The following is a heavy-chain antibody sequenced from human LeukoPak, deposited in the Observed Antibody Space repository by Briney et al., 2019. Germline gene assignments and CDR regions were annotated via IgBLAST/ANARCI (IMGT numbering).Heavy chain of an antibody. Sequence: SETLSLTCAVYGGSFSGYYWSWIRQPPGKGLEWIGEINHSGSTNYNPSLKSRVTISVDTSKNQFSLKLSSVTAADTAVYYCARGRECSGGSCYYYCYGMDVWGQGTTVTVSS. D-gene: IGHD2-15*01. CDR2: INHSGST. CDR3: ARGRECSGGSCYYYCYGMDV. V-gene: IGHV4-34*01. J-gene: IGHJ6*02. CDR1: GGSFSGYY.